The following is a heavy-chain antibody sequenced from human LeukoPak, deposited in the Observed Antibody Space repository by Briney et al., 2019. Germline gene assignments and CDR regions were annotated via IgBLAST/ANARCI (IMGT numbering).Heavy chain of an antibody. D-gene: IGHD1-26*01. Sequence: ASVKVSCKTSGYTFTSYAMHWVRQAPGQRLEWMGWINAGNGNTKYSQKFQGRVTITRDTSASTAYMGLSSLRSEDTAVYYCARAEYSGSLNRAFDIWGQGTMVTVSS. J-gene: IGHJ3*02. V-gene: IGHV1-3*01. CDR1: GYTFTSYA. CDR3: ARAEYSGSLNRAFDI. CDR2: INAGNGNT.